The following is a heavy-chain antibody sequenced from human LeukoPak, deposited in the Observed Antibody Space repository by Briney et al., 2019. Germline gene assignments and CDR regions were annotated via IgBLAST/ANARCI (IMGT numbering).Heavy chain of an antibody. V-gene: IGHV3-23*01. CDR2: ISGSGGST. J-gene: IGHJ3*02. CDR3: ARGGVVIRFGHAFDI. Sequence: GGSLRLSCAASGFTFSSYAMSWVRQAPGKGLEWVSAISGSGGSTYYADSVKGRFTISRDNSKNTLYLQMNSLRAEDTAVYYCARGGVVIRFGHAFDIWGQGTMVTVSS. D-gene: IGHD3-10*01. CDR1: GFTFSSYA.